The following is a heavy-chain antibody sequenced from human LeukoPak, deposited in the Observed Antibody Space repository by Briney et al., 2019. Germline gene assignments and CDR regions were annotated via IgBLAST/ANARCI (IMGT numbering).Heavy chain of an antibody. D-gene: IGHD2-2*01. CDR1: GGSISSYY. V-gene: IGHV4-59*01. CDR2: IYYSGST. Sequence: SETLSLTCTVSGGSISSYYWSWIRQPPGRGLEWIGYIYYSGSTSYNPSLKSRVTISVDTSKNQFSLKLSSVTAADTAVYYCARVSISTLRTGDYFDYWGQGTLVTVSS. J-gene: IGHJ4*02. CDR3: ARVSISTLRTGDYFDY.